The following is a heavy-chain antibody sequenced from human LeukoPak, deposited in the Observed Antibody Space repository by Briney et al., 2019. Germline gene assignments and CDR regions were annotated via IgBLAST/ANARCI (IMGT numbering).Heavy chain of an antibody. D-gene: IGHD3-22*01. J-gene: IGHJ6*03. V-gene: IGHV1-69*05. Sequence: ASVKVSCKASGGTFSSYAISWVRQAPGRGLEWMGGIIPIFGTANYAQKFQGRVTITTDESTSTAYMELSSLRSEDTAVYYCARNYDSSGYYYPAGYMDVWGKGTTVTVSS. CDR2: IIPIFGTA. CDR3: ARNYDSSGYYYPAGYMDV. CDR1: GGTFSSYA.